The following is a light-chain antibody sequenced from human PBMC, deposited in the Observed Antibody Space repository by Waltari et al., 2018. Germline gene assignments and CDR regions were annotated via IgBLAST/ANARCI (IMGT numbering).Light chain of an antibody. CDR1: HNINIY. J-gene: IGKJ3*01. CDR3: QQGYSTRFT. V-gene: IGKV1-39*01. CDR2: GAS. Sequence: DIQMTQSPSSLSASVRDTVPITCRASHNINIYLNWYQQKPGRAPKLLIHGASSLHTGVPSRFSGSGSGTDFTLTISSLQPEDFATYYWQQGYSTRFTFGPGTIVDMK.